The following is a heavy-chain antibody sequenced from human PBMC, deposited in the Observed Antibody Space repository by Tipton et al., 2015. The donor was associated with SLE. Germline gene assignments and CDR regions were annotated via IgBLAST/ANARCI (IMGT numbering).Heavy chain of an antibody. CDR3: TRLKETIRGSHFVWYFDL. J-gene: IGHJ2*01. D-gene: IGHD3-10*01. CDR1: GGSFNGYL. Sequence: TLSLTCAVYGGSFNGYLWSWIRQPPGKGLEWIGEIDHSGRTKYNPSFKSRVTISLDTSKNQFSLNLTSVTAADTSVYYCTRLKETIRGSHFVWYFDLWSRGTLVSVSS. V-gene: IGHV4-34*01. CDR2: IDHSGRT.